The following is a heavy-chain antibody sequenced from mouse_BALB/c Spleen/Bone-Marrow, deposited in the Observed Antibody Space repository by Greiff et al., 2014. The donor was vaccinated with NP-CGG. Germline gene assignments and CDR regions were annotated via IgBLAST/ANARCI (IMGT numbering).Heavy chain of an antibody. J-gene: IGHJ3*02. D-gene: IGHD1-1*01. CDR3: ARQILRGFGY. Sequence: EVHLVESGGGLVKPGGSLKLSCAASGFAFSSYDMSWVRQTPEKRLEWVAYISSGGGSTYYADTGKGRFTISRDNAKNTLYLQMSSLKSEDTAMYYCARQILRGFGYWGQGTPVTVSA. CDR1: GFAFSSYD. V-gene: IGHV5-12-1*01. CDR2: ISSGGGST.